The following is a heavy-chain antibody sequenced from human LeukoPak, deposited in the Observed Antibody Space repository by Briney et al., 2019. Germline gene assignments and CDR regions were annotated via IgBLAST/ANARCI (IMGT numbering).Heavy chain of an antibody. V-gene: IGHV4-39*01. CDR2: ISHSGYT. CDR1: GDSISSSDYY. Sequence: SETLSLTCTVSGDSISSSDYYWGWIRQPPGKGLEWIASISHSGYTYYNPSLKSRVTMSVDTSTNQFSLKLTSVTAADTAVYYCARHAAVRGNLVDYWGQGTLVTVSS. J-gene: IGHJ4*02. CDR3: ARHAAVRGNLVDY. D-gene: IGHD3-10*01.